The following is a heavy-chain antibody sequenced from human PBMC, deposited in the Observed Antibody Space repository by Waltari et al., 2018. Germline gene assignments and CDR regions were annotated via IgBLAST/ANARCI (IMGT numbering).Heavy chain of an antibody. Sequence: EVQLLESGGAFVRPGGSLRLSCAASGFTFRHYAMPWVRQAPGKGLEWVASINFSGGNTGYADSVKGRSNIARDNSKNTLSIQLDSLRLDDTAVYFCARVNRESLIRGATIDSWGQGTRVTVSS. CDR3: ARVNRESLIRGATIDS. V-gene: IGHV3-23*01. CDR1: GFTFRHYA. CDR2: INFSGGNT. D-gene: IGHD3-10*01. J-gene: IGHJ4*02.